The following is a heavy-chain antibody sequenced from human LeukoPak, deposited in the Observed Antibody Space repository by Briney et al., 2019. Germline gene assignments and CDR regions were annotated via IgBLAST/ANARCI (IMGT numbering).Heavy chain of an antibody. Sequence: ASVKVSCKASGYTFTSYYMHWVRQAPGQGLEWMGIINPSGGSTSYAQKFQGRVTMTRDTSTSTVYMELSSLRSEDTAAYYCARDSSSWYYFDYWGQGTLVTVSS. CDR1: GYTFTSYY. CDR2: INPSGGST. V-gene: IGHV1-46*01. CDR3: ARDSSSWYYFDY. D-gene: IGHD6-13*01. J-gene: IGHJ4*02.